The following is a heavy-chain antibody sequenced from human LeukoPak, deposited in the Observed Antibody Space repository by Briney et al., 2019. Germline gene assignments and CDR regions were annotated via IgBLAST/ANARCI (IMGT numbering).Heavy chain of an antibody. Sequence: PGGSLRLSCEVSEFPFSVYAMAWVRQAPGQGLEWVSAIDASGSDTYYADSVKGRFTISRDNSKNTVYLQMNSLRVEGTAVYYCADYRKPQGLDYWGQGTLVTVSS. CDR1: EFPFSVYA. CDR2: IDASGSDT. V-gene: IGHV3-23*01. CDR3: ADYRKPQGLDY. D-gene: IGHD1-14*01. J-gene: IGHJ4*02.